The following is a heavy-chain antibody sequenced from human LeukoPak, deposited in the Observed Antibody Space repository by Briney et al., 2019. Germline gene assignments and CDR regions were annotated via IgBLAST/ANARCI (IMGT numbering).Heavy chain of an antibody. CDR3: ATDFLYSNSSVPFDY. CDR2: FDPEDGET. D-gene: IGHD6-6*01. CDR1: GYTLTELS. J-gene: IGHJ4*02. Sequence: ASVKVSCKVSGYTLTELSMHWVRQAPGKGLEGMGGFDPEDGETIYAQKFQGRVTMTEDTSTDTAYMELSSLRSEDTAVYYCATDFLYSNSSVPFDYWGQGTLVTVSS. V-gene: IGHV1-24*01.